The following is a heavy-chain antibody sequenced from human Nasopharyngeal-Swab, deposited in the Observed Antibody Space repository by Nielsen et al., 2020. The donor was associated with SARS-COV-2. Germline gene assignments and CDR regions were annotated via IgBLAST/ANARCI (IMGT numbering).Heavy chain of an antibody. CDR3: ARDYGDYGNYYYGMDV. V-gene: IGHV3-7*01. CDR2: IKQDGSEK. CDR1: GFTFSSYW. Sequence: GESLKISCAASGFTFSSYWMSWVRQAPGKGLEWVANIKQDGSEKYYVDSVKGRFTISRDNAKNSLYLQMNSLRAEDTAMYYCARDYGDYGNYYYGMDVWGQGTTVTVSS. J-gene: IGHJ6*02. D-gene: IGHD4-17*01.